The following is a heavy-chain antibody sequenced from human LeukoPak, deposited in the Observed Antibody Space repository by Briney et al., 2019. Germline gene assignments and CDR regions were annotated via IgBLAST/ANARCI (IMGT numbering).Heavy chain of an antibody. D-gene: IGHD3-9*01. V-gene: IGHV3-11*01. Sequence: PGGSLRLSCAASGFTFSDYYMSWIRQAPGKGLEWVSYISSSGSTIYYADSVKGRFTISRDNAKNSLYLQMNSLRAEDTAVYYCARDVGYYDILTTVQEPFDIWGQGTMVTVSS. J-gene: IGHJ3*02. CDR1: GFTFSDYY. CDR2: ISSSGSTI. CDR3: ARDVGYYDILTTVQEPFDI.